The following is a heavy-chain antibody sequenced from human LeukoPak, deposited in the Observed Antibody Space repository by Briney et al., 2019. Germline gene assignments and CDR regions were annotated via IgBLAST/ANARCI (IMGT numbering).Heavy chain of an antibody. CDR2: ISGSGGST. Sequence: GASLRLSCAASGFTFSSYAMSWVRQAPGKGLEWVSAISGSGGSTYYADSVKGRFAISRDNSKNTLYLQMNSLRAEDTAVYYCARDIVVVNYWGQGTLVTVSS. V-gene: IGHV3-23*01. J-gene: IGHJ4*02. D-gene: IGHD2-2*01. CDR1: GFTFSSYA. CDR3: ARDIVVVNY.